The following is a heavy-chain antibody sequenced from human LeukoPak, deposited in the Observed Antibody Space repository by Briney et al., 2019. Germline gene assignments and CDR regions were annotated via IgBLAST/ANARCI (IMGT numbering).Heavy chain of an antibody. Sequence: SVKVSCKASGGTFSSYAISWVRQAPGQGLEWMGRIIPILGIANYAQKFQGRVTITADKSTSTAYMELSSLRSEDTAVYYCARDQDSSGWYRSNYCFYVMDVWGQGTTVTVSS. D-gene: IGHD6-19*01. CDR3: ARDQDSSGWYRSNYCFYVMDV. J-gene: IGHJ6*02. CDR1: GGTFSSYA. V-gene: IGHV1-69*04. CDR2: IIPILGIA.